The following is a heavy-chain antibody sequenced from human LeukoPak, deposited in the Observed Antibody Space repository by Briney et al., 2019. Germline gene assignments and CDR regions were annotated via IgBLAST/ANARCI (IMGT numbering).Heavy chain of an antibody. CDR3: HLVRGGGYFVY. V-gene: IGHV4-34*01. D-gene: IGHD3-10*01. Sequence: PSETLSLTCAVYGGSFSGYYWSWIRQPPGKGLEWIGEINHSGDTNYSPSLKSRVTISVDTSKNHVSLKLSSVTAADTAMYYCHLVRGGGYFVYWGQGTLVTVSS. J-gene: IGHJ4*03. CDR1: GGSFSGYY. CDR2: INHSGDT.